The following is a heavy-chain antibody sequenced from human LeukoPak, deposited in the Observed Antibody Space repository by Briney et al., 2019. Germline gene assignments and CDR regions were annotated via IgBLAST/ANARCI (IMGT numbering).Heavy chain of an antibody. D-gene: IGHD2-21*02. CDR1: GFTFSTYS. CDR3: ARVGGDGLVLRSNWFDP. Sequence: GGSLRLSCAATGFTFSTYSMNWVRQAPGKGLEWASSITRGSDYIYYADSVKGRFTISRDNAKNALYLQMNTLRAEDTAVYYCARVGGDGLVLRSNWFDPWGQGTLVTVSS. J-gene: IGHJ5*02. CDR2: ITRGSDYI. V-gene: IGHV3-21*01.